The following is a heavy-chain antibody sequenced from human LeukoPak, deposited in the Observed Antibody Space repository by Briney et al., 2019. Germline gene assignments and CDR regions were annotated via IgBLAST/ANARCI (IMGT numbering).Heavy chain of an antibody. D-gene: IGHD6-13*01. CDR3: ARDQDSSSWTPFDY. CDR2: IYYSGST. J-gene: IGHJ4*02. Sequence: SETLSLTCTVSGGSISSYYWSWIRQPPGKGLEWIGYIYYSGSTNYNPSLKSRVTISVDTSKNQFSLKLSSVTAADTAVYYCARDQDSSSWTPFDYWGQGTLVTVSS. CDR1: GGSISSYY. V-gene: IGHV4-59*12.